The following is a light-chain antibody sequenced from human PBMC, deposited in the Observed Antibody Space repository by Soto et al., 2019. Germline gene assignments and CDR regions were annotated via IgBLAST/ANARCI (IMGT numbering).Light chain of an antibody. V-gene: IGKV3-15*01. Sequence: EIVMTQFPATLSLSPGERATLSCRASQSVSSNLAWYQQKPGQAPRLLIYGASTRATGIPARFSGSGSGTEFTLTISSLQSEDSAVYYCQQYNNWPQTFGQGTKLEIK. CDR2: GAS. CDR1: QSVSSN. J-gene: IGKJ2*01. CDR3: QQYNNWPQT.